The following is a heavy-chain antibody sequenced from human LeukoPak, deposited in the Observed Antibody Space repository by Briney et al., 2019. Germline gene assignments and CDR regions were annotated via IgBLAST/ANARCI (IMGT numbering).Heavy chain of an antibody. D-gene: IGHD6-13*01. CDR3: ARHYRSIAAAGTWVDY. V-gene: IGHV4-39*01. CDR2: IYYSGST. CDR1: GGSISSSSYY. J-gene: IGHJ4*02. Sequence: KPSETLSLTCTVSGGSISSSSYYWGWIRQPPGKGLEWIGSIYYSGSTYYNPSLKSRVTISVDTSKNQFSLKLSSVTAADTAVYYCARHYRSIAAAGTWVDYWGQGTLVTVSS.